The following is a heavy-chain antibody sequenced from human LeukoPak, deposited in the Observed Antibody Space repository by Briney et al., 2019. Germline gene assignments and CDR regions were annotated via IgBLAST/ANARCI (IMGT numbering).Heavy chain of an antibody. D-gene: IGHD4-17*01. J-gene: IGHJ3*02. CDR3: ARLPPLWSATVTTYAFDI. CDR1: GYTFTGYY. Sequence: GASVKVSCKASGYTFTGYYMHWVRQATGQGLEWMGWMNPNSGNTGYAQKFQGRVTITRNTSMSTAYMELSSLKSEDTAVYYCARLPPLWSATVTTYAFDIWGQGTMVTVSS. CDR2: MNPNSGNT. V-gene: IGHV1-8*03.